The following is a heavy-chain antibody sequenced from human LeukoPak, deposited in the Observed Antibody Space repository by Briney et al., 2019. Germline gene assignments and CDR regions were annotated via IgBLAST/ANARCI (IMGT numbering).Heavy chain of an antibody. CDR3: ARGGYSDRNFLGDY. CDR2: ISRSSNYI. J-gene: IGHJ4*02. Sequence: KPGGSRRLSCAASGFTFSSYSMNWVRQAPGKGLEWVSSISRSSNYIYYADSLKGRFTISRDNAKNSLYLQMNSLRAEDTAVYYCARGGYSDRNFLGDYWGQGTLVTVSS. CDR1: GFTFSSYS. D-gene: IGHD3-22*01. V-gene: IGHV3-21*01.